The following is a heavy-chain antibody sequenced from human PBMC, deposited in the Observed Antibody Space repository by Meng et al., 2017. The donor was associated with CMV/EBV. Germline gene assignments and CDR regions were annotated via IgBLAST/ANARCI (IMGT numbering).Heavy chain of an antibody. CDR3: ARDQYSSLRRTGFDP. D-gene: IGHD6-6*01. J-gene: IGHJ5*02. CDR2: IIPIFGTA. V-gene: IGHV1-69*05. CDR1: GGTFSSYA. Sequence: SVKVSCKASGGTFSSYAISWVRQAPGQGLEWMGGIIPIFGTANYAQKFQGRVTITTDESTSTAYMELGSLRSEDTAVYYCARDQYSSLRRTGFDPWGQGTLVTVSS.